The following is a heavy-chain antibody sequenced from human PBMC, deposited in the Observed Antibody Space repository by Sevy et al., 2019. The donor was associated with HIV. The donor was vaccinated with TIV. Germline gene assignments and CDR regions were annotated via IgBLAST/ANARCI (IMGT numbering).Heavy chain of an antibody. CDR2: IWYDGSNK. CDR1: GFTFSSYG. Sequence: GGSLRLSCAASGFTFSSYGMHWVRQAPGKGLEWVAVIWYDGSNKYYADSVKGRFTISRDNSKNTLYLQMNSLRAEDTAGYYCAKLPDATFGYCSSTSCYAGDDAFDIWGQGTMVTVSS. V-gene: IGHV3-33*06. D-gene: IGHD2-2*03. CDR3: AKLPDATFGYCSSTSCYAGDDAFDI. J-gene: IGHJ3*02.